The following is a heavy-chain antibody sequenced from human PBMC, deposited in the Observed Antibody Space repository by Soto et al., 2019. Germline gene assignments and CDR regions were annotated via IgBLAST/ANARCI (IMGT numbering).Heavy chain of an antibody. D-gene: IGHD6-13*01. CDR1: GFLFTSYA. J-gene: IGHJ6*02. CDR2: INTGDGNT. CDR3: PTYSSSLPAYYGMDA. Sequence: GASVKVSGKTSGFLFTSYAIHWVRQAPGQRPEGRGWINTGDGNTKYLQKFQGRLPITRDTSASTAYLELSSRRSEETAVYFCPTYSSSLPAYYGMDAWGQGTTVPVSS. V-gene: IGHV1-3*04.